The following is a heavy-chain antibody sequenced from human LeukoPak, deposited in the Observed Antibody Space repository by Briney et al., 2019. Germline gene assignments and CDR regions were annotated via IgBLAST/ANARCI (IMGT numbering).Heavy chain of an antibody. CDR1: GGSISSYY. Sequence: PSETLSLTCTVSGGSISSYYWSWIRQPAGKGLEWIGRIYTCGSTNYNPSLKSRVTMSVDTSKNQFSLKLSSVTAADTAVYYCARDWPYSSSWYWFDPWGQGTLVTVSS. CDR2: IYTCGST. D-gene: IGHD6-13*01. V-gene: IGHV4-4*07. CDR3: ARDWPYSSSWYWFDP. J-gene: IGHJ5*02.